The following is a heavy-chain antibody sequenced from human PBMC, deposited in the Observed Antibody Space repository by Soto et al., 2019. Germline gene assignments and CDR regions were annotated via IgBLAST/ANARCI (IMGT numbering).Heavy chain of an antibody. CDR3: AWIRITLVYDYVWGSYRNYGMDV. CDR2: IFSNDEK. J-gene: IGHJ6*02. CDR1: GFSLSNARMG. V-gene: IGHV2-26*01. D-gene: IGHD3-16*02. Sequence: QVTLKESGPVLVKPTETLTLTCTVSGFSLSNARMGVSWIRQPPGKALEWLAHIFSNDEKSYSTSLKSRLTISKDTSKSQVVLTMTNMDPVDTATYYCAWIRITLVYDYVWGSYRNYGMDVWGQGTTVTVSS.